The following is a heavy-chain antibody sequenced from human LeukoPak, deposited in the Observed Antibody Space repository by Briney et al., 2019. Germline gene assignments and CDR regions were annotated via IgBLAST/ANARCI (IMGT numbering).Heavy chain of an antibody. V-gene: IGHV3-23*01. CDR2: ISGSGGSK. D-gene: IGHD6-19*01. Sequence: GGSLRLSCAASGFTFSSYAMSWVCQAPGKGLAWVSAISGSGGSKYYADSVKGWFTSSRDNSKNTLYLQMNSLRAEDTAVYYCAKDLHPGIAVAGTMDYWGQGTLVTVSS. CDR1: GFTFSSYA. CDR3: AKDLHPGIAVAGTMDY. J-gene: IGHJ4*02.